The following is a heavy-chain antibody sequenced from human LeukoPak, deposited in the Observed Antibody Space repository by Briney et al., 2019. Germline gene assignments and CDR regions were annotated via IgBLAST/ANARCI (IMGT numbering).Heavy chain of an antibody. CDR1: GYTFTSYG. Sequence: ASVKVSCKASGYTFTSYGIRWVRQAPGQGLEWTGWISAYNGNTNYAQKLQGRVTMTTDTSTSTAYMELRSLRSDDTAVYYCARDRSYYYDSSGYLDCWVQGTLVTVSS. V-gene: IGHV1-18*01. CDR3: ARDRSYYYDSSGYLDC. D-gene: IGHD3-22*01. J-gene: IGHJ4*02. CDR2: ISAYNGNT.